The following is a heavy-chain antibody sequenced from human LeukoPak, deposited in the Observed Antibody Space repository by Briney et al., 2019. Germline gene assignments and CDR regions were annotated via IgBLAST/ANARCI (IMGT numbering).Heavy chain of an antibody. CDR2: IYWNDDK. V-gene: IGHV2-5*01. CDR3: VHKSRSGWYRGWFDP. CDR1: GFSLSTSGVG. D-gene: IGHD6-19*01. Sequence: SGPTLVKPTQTLTLTCTFSGFSLSTSGVGVGWIRQPPGKALEWLALIYWNDDKRYSPSLKSRLTITKDTSKNQVVLTMTNMDPVDTATYYCVHKSRSGWYRGWFDPWGQGTLVTVSS. J-gene: IGHJ5*02.